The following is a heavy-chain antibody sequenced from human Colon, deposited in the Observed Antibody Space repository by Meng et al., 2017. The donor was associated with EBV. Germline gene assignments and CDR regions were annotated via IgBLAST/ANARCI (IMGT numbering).Heavy chain of an antibody. CDR3: ARAYYSSGSYIKGFDP. J-gene: IGHJ5*02. D-gene: IGHD3-10*01. CDR1: GFAFSDYY. CDR2: ISNSGSTI. Sequence: QVQLVESGGGLVKPGGSXXXXCAASGFAFSDYYMSWIRQAPGKGLEWVSYISNSGSTIYYADSVKGRFTISRDNAKNSLYLQMNSLRAEDTAVYYCARAYYSSGSYIKGFDPWGQGTLVTVSS. V-gene: IGHV3-11*01.